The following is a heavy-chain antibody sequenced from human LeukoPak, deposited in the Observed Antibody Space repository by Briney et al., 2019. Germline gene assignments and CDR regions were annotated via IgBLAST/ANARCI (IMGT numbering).Heavy chain of an antibody. J-gene: IGHJ4*02. CDR2: IKQDGREK. V-gene: IGHV3-7*03. CDR1: GFTFSFYW. Sequence: PGGSLRLSCAASGFTFSFYWLSWVRQAPGKGLEWVANIKQDGREKYYVDSVKGRFTISRDNAKKSLYLQMNSLRVEDTAVYYCAKRRDMDGDTYFDSWGQGTLVTVSS. D-gene: IGHD1-1*01. CDR3: AKRRDMDGDTYFDS.